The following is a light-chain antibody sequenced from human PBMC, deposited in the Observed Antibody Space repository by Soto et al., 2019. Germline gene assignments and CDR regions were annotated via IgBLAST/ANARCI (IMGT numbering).Light chain of an antibody. CDR3: NSYTSSSTPYV. CDR1: SSDVGTYNY. J-gene: IGLJ1*01. CDR2: DVS. V-gene: IGLV2-14*03. Sequence: QSVLTQPASVSGSPGQSITISCTGTSSDVGTYNYVSWYQHHPGTAPRLLIYDVSDRPSGVSNRFSGSKSGNTASLTISGLQAEDEADYYCNSYTSSSTPYVFGSGTKVTVL.